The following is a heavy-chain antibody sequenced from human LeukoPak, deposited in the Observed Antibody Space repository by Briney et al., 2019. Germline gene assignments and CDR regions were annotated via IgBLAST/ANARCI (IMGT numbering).Heavy chain of an antibody. V-gene: IGHV1-69*05. J-gene: IGHJ4*02. D-gene: IGHD3-3*01. CDR3: ARDNYPIFGVVITLSY. CDR2: IIPIFGTA. Sequence: ASVKVSCKASGYTFTNYAISWVRQAPGQGLEWMGRIIPIFGTANYAQKFQGRVTITTDESTSTAYMELSSLRSEDTAVYYCARDNYPIFGVVITLSYWGQGTLVTVSS. CDR1: GYTFTNYA.